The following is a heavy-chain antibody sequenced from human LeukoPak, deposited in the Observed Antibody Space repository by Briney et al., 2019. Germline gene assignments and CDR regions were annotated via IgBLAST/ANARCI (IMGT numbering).Heavy chain of an antibody. V-gene: IGHV3-30*18. Sequence: GGSLRLSCAASGFTFSSYGMHWVRQAPGKGLEWVAVISYDGSNKYYADSVKGRFTISRDNSKNTLYLQMNSLGAEDTAVYYCAKWGGSGSYYPLEYYGMDVWGQGTTVTVSS. CDR1: GFTFSSYG. J-gene: IGHJ6*02. CDR2: ISYDGSNK. CDR3: AKWGGSGSYYPLEYYGMDV. D-gene: IGHD3-10*01.